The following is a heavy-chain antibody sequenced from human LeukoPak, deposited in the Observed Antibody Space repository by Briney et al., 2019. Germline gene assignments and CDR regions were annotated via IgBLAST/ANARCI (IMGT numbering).Heavy chain of an antibody. D-gene: IGHD3-22*01. CDR2: INPNSGGT. CDR3: ARFSESKYYYDSSGYSEPDLDY. V-gene: IGHV1-2*06. Sequence: GASVKVSCKASGYTFTGYYMHWVRQAPGQGLEWMGRINPNSGGTNYAQKFQGRVTMTRDTSISTAYMELSRLRSDDTAVYYCARFSESKYYYDSSGYSEPDLDYWGQGTLVTVSS. CDR1: GYTFTGYY. J-gene: IGHJ4*02.